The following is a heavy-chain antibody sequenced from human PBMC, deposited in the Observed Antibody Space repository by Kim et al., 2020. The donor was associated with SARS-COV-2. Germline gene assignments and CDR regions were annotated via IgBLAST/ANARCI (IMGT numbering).Heavy chain of an antibody. CDR1: GGSISNSFNY. J-gene: IGHJ4*02. Sequence: SETLSLTCTVSGGSISNSFNYWGWIRQPPGKGLEWIGSVYHSGSTYDSPSLKSRVTVSVDTSKNQLSLKLTSVTAADTAVYFCARLPHDSSGYVDCWGQGILVTVSS. D-gene: IGHD3-22*01. CDR3: ARLPHDSSGYVDC. CDR2: VYHSGST. V-gene: IGHV4-39*01.